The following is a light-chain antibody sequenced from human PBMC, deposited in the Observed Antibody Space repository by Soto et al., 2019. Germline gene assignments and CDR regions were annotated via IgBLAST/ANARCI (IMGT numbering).Light chain of an antibody. CDR3: QQLKSYPRT. CDR2: VAS. J-gene: IGKJ1*01. Sequence: IPITQSPSTLSASVGDRVTITCRASQSIRTWLAWYQHKPGTAPKLLIYVASTLESGVPSRFSGSGSGTEFTITISRLKPDDGETDECQQLKSYPRTFGQGTKVDIK. V-gene: IGKV1-5*01. CDR1: QSIRTW.